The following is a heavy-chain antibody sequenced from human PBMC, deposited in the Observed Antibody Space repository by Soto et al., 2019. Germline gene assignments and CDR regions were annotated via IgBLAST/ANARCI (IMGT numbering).Heavy chain of an antibody. CDR3: ARRGYSSSWYYYYYYGMDV. CDR1: GYTFTSYD. D-gene: IGHD6-13*01. Sequence: QVQLVQSGAEVKKPGASVKVSCKASGYTFTSYDINWVRHATGQGLEWMGWMNPNSGNTGYAQKLQGRVTMTRNTSISTAYMELSSLRSEDTAVYYCARRGYSSSWYYYYYYGMDVWGQGTTVTVSS. J-gene: IGHJ6*02. CDR2: MNPNSGNT. V-gene: IGHV1-8*01.